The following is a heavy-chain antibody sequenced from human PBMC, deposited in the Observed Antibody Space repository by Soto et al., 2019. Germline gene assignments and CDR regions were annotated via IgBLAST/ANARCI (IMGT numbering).Heavy chain of an antibody. Sequence: GGSLRLSCAASGFTFSSYAMSWVRQAPGKGLEWVSAISGSGGSTYYADSVKGRFTISRDNSKNTLYLQMNSLRAEDTAVYYCEKDFQSVEQLVTEFDYWGQGTLVTVSS. CDR2: ISGSGGST. CDR3: EKDFQSVEQLVTEFDY. CDR1: GFTFSSYA. D-gene: IGHD6-13*01. J-gene: IGHJ4*02. V-gene: IGHV3-23*01.